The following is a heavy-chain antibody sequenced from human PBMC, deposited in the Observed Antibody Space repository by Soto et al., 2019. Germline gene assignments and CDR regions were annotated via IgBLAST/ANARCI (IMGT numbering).Heavy chain of an antibody. CDR1: GYPFTSYG. Sequence: ASVKVSCKASGYPFTSYGITWVRQAPGQGLEWMGWSSGYNGDTKYAQKVQGRVTMTIDTSTSTAYMELRSLRSDDTAVYYCARDAGGGNYYDSSGYYVGYYFDFWGQGTPVTVS. J-gene: IGHJ4*02. D-gene: IGHD3-22*01. CDR2: SSGYNGDT. V-gene: IGHV1-18*01. CDR3: ARDAGGGNYYDSSGYYVGYYFDF.